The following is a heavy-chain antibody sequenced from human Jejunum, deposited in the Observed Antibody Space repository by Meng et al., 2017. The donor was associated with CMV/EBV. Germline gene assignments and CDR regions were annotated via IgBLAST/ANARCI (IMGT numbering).Heavy chain of an antibody. D-gene: IGHD2-21*02. J-gene: IGHJ4*02. Sequence: FSVSPVSVGWMRQPPGKALEWLALIYWDDDRRYSPSLRSRLTISKDTSKTQVFLTITDMDAVDTATYYCAHRPGGSLNDCNRAYFDYWGQGVLVTVSS. CDR2: IYWDDDR. CDR3: AHRPGGSLNDCNRAYFDY. CDR1: FSVSPVS. V-gene: IGHV2-5*02.